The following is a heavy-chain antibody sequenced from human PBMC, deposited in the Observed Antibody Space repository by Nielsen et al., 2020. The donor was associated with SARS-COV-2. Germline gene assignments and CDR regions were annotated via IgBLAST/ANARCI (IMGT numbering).Heavy chain of an antibody. D-gene: IGHD5-18*01. CDR3: AKVYSYGRGGYYYYYGMDV. CDR1: GFTFSSYA. CDR2: ISYDGSNK. V-gene: IGHV3-30-3*01. J-gene: IGHJ6*02. Sequence: GESLKISCAASGFTFSSYAMHGVRQAPGKGLEWVAVISYDGSNKYYADSVKGRFTISRDNSKNTLYLQMNSLRAEDTAVYYCAKVYSYGRGGYYYYYGMDVWGQGTTVTVSS.